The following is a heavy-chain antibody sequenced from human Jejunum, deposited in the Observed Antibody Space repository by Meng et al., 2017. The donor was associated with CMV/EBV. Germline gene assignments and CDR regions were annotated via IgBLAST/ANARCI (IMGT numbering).Heavy chain of an antibody. Sequence: YIHWVRQAPGQGLEWMGWINPNSGDTNYAQKFQGRVTMTRDTSISTAYMELSRLRSDDTAVYYCAKVKSTYHYDSTTYYPNPLFDYWGQGTLVTV. CDR1: Y. CDR3: AKVKSTYHYDSTTYYPNPLFDY. D-gene: IGHD2/OR15-2a*01. V-gene: IGHV1-2*02. J-gene: IGHJ4*02. CDR2: INPNSGDT.